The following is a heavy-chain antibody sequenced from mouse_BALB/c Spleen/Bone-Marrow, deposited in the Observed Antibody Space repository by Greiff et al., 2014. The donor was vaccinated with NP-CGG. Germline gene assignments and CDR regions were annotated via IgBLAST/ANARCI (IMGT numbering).Heavy chain of an antibody. CDR1: GYTFTEYT. CDR3: AREGYRYDEGGRYYAMDY. CDR2: INPNNGGT. J-gene: IGHJ4*01. D-gene: IGHD2-14*01. V-gene: IGHV1-18*01. Sequence: VQLKESGPELVKPGASVKISCKTSGYTFTEYTMHWVKQSHGKSLEWIGGINPNNGGTSYNQKFKGKATLTVDTSSSTAYMELRSLTSEDSAVYYCAREGYRYDEGGRYYAMDYWGQGTSVTVSS.